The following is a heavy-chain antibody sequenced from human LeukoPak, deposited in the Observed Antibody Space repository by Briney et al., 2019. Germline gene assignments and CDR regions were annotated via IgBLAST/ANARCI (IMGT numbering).Heavy chain of an antibody. CDR2: MNPNSGNT. J-gene: IGHJ5*02. D-gene: IGHD3-3*01. CDR3: ARAPTYDFWSGYYTRYYWFDP. V-gene: IGHV1-8*01. Sequence: ASVKVSCKASGYTFTSYDINWVRQATGQGLEWMGWMNPNSGNTGYAQKFQGRVTMTRNTSISTAYMELSSLRSEDTAVYYCARAPTYDFWSGYYTRYYWFDPWGQGTLVTVSS. CDR1: GYTFTSYD.